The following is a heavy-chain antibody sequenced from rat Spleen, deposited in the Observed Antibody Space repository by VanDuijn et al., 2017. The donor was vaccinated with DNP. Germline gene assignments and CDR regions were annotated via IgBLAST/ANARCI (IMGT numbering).Heavy chain of an antibody. J-gene: IGHJ1*01. V-gene: IGHV5S13*01. CDR1: GFTFSNSD. Sequence: EVQLVESGGGLVQPGRSLKLSCAVSGFTFSNSDMAWVRQAPTKGLEWVASISTSGGSTYYPDSVKGRFTISRDNAENTVYLQMNSLRSEDTATYYCATPPYGYNHWYFDFWGPGTMVTVSS. CDR2: ISTSGGST. CDR3: ATPPYGYNHWYFDF. D-gene: IGHD1-9*01.